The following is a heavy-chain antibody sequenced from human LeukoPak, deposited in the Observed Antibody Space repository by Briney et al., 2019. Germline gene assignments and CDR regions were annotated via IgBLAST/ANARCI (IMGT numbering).Heavy chain of an antibody. D-gene: IGHD5-18*01. CDR1: GYTFTSYG. CDR3: AGVRDTAMPSDY. Sequence: ASVKVSCKASGYTFTSYGISWVRQAPGQGLEWMGWISAYNGNTNYAQKLQGRVTMTTDTSTSTAYMELRSPRSDDTAVYYCAGVRDTAMPSDYWGQGTLVTVSS. V-gene: IGHV1-18*04. J-gene: IGHJ4*02. CDR2: ISAYNGNT.